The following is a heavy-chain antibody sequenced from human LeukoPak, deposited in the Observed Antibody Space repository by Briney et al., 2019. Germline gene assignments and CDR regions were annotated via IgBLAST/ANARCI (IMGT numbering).Heavy chain of an antibody. CDR2: ISWNGGNI. CDR1: GFTFNNYA. CDR3: AKDSDYYGSAMGENWFDP. V-gene: IGHV3-9*01. D-gene: IGHD3-10*01. J-gene: IGHJ5*02. Sequence: GGSLRLSCAASGFTFNNYAMHWVRQAPGKGLEWVSSISWNGGNIGYADSVKGRFTISRDNAKNSLYLQMNSLRAEDTALYYCAKDSDYYGSAMGENWFDPWGQGILVTVSS.